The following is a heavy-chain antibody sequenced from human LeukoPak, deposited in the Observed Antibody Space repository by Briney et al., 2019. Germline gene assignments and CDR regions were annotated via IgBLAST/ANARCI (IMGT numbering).Heavy chain of an antibody. CDR1: GGSFSGYY. D-gene: IGHD2-21*02. J-gene: IGHJ1*01. Sequence: SETLSLTCAVYGGSFSGYYWSWIRQPPGKGLEWIGEINHSGSTNYNPSLKSRVTISVDTSKNQFSLKLSSVTAADTAVYYCARGDRPPNIVVVTVYFQHWGQGTLVTVSS. V-gene: IGHV4-34*01. CDR3: ARGDRPPNIVVVTVYFQH. CDR2: INHSGST.